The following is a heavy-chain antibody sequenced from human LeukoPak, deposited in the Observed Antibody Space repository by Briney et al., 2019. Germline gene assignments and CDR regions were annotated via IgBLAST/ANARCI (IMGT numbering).Heavy chain of an antibody. Sequence: SQTLSLTCTVSGGSNSSGGYYWSWIRQHPGKGLEWIGYIYYSGSTYYNPSLKSRVTISVDTSKNQFSLKLSSVTAADTAVYYCARLIVRSSGYDLWLDYWGQGTLVTVSS. CDR3: ARLIVRSSGYDLWLDY. J-gene: IGHJ4*02. CDR2: IYYSGST. V-gene: IGHV4-31*03. CDR1: GGSNSSGGYY. D-gene: IGHD5-12*01.